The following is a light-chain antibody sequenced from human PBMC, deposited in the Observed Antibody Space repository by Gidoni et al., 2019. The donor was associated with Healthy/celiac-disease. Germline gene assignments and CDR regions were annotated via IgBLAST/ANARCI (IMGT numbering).Light chain of an antibody. Sequence: EMVLTQSPGPLSVSPGERATPSCWASQSVSSSYLAWYQQKPGQAPRLLIYGASSTATGVPGRFSGSVSGTDFTLTIRRLYPEDFAVYYCRQYGSSSFGPGTKVDIK. J-gene: IGKJ3*01. V-gene: IGKV3-20*01. CDR2: GAS. CDR1: QSVSSSY. CDR3: RQYGSSS.